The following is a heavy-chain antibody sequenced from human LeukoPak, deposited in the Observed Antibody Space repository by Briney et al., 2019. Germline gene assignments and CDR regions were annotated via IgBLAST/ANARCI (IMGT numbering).Heavy chain of an antibody. CDR2: IYTSGST. Sequence: SETLSLTRTVSGGSISSGSYYWSWIRQPAGKGLEWIGRIYTSGSTNYNPSLKSRVTISVDTSKNQFSLKLSSVTAADTAVYYCASGYCGGDCYSFDYWGQGTLVTVSS. V-gene: IGHV4-61*02. J-gene: IGHJ4*02. CDR1: GGSISSGSYY. CDR3: ASGYCGGDCYSFDY. D-gene: IGHD2-21*02.